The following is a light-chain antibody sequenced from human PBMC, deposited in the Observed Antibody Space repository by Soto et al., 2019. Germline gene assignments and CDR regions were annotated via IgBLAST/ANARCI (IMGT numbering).Light chain of an antibody. CDR1: QTISTH. Sequence: DIQMTQSPSSLSASVRDRVTITCRASQTISTHLNWYQQKPGKAPKLLIYAASTLQSGVPSRFSGSGSETDFTLTINSLQPDDFATYYCQQSLTIPYTFGQGTKLEIK. CDR2: AAS. J-gene: IGKJ2*01. V-gene: IGKV1-39*01. CDR3: QQSLTIPYT.